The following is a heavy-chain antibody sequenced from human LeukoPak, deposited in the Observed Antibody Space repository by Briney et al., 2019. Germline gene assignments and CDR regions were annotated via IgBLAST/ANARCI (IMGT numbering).Heavy chain of an antibody. CDR2: IYSGGST. D-gene: IGHD4-17*01. J-gene: IGHJ4*02. V-gene: IGHV3-53*01. CDR3: ARDADYDHGYSN. Sequence: GGSLRLSCAASGFTVSSNYMSWVRQAPGKGLEWVSVIYSGGSTYYADSVKGRFTISRDNSKNTLYLQMNSLRAEDTAVHYCARDADYDHGYSNWGQGTLVTVSS. CDR1: GFTVSSNY.